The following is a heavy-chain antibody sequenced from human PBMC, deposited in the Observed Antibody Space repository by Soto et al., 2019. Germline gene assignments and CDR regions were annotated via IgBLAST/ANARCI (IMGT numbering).Heavy chain of an antibody. CDR3: ARDFSTNIVVGPAAIQPLTNWFDS. CDR1: GFTFSSYG. V-gene: IGHV3-30*03. D-gene: IGHD2-2*01. J-gene: IGHJ5*01. Sequence: GGSLRLSCAASGFTFSSYGMHWVRQAPGKGLEWVAVISYDGSNKYYADSVKGRFTISRDNSKNTLYLQMNSLRAEDTAVYYCARDFSTNIVVGPAAIQPLTNWFDSWGQGTLVTVSS. CDR2: ISYDGSNK.